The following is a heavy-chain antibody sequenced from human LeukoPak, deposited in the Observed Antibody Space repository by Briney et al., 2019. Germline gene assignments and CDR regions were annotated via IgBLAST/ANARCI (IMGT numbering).Heavy chain of an antibody. J-gene: IGHJ4*02. CDR3: ASGYSYGFRAPFDY. D-gene: IGHD5-18*01. CDR2: IYYSGST. CDR1: GGSISSGGYY. V-gene: IGHV4-31*03. Sequence: PSETLSLICTVSGGSISSGGYYWSWIRQHPGKGLEWIGYIYYSGSTYYNPSLKSRVTISVDTSKNQFSLKLSSVTAADTAVYYCASGYSYGFRAPFDYWGQGTLVTVSS.